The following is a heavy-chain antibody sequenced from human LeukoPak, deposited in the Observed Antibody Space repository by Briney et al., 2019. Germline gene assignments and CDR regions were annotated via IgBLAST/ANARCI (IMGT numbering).Heavy chain of an antibody. J-gene: IGHJ6*02. Sequence: SETLSLTCTVSGGSISSYYWSWIRQPPGKGLEWIGYIYYSGSTNYNPSLKSRVTISVDTSKNQFSLKLSSVTAADTAVYYCARPSSSSWCGMDVWGQGTTVTVSS. D-gene: IGHD6-13*01. CDR2: IYYSGST. CDR1: GGSISSYY. CDR3: ARPSSSSWCGMDV. V-gene: IGHV4-59*08.